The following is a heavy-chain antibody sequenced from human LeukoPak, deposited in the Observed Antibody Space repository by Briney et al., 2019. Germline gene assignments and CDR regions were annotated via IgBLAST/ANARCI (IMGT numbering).Heavy chain of an antibody. CDR1: RFTFNNYA. Sequence: QPGGSLRLSCAASRFTFNNYAMSWVRQAPGKGLEWVSTISGSDDNTYYADSVKGRSTISRDISKNTLYLQMNSLRADDTAVYYCANDFDHWGQGTLVTVSS. CDR3: ANDFDH. V-gene: IGHV3-23*01. CDR2: ISGSDDNT. J-gene: IGHJ4*02.